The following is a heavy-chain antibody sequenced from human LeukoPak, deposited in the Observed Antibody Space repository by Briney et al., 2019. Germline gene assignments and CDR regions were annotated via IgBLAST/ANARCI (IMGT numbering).Heavy chain of an antibody. Sequence: SETLSLTCTVSGGSISSSSYYWGWIRQPPGTGLEWFGSSYYSGSTYYNPSLTSRVTISVDTSKNQFSLKLSSVTAADTAVYYCARASLGDYGDAFDIWGQGTMVTVSS. CDR1: GGSISSSSYY. J-gene: IGHJ3*02. CDR3: ARASLGDYGDAFDI. CDR2: SYYSGST. D-gene: IGHD4-17*01. V-gene: IGHV4-39*07.